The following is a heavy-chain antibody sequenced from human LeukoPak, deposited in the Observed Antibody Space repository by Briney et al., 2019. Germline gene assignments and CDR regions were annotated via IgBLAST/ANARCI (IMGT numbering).Heavy chain of an antibody. CDR1: GYTFTSYA. J-gene: IGHJ4*02. Sequence: GASVRVSCKASGYTFTSYAMNWVRQAPGQGLEWMGWINTNTGNPTYAQGFTGRFVFSLDTSVTTAYLQITSLKAEDTAVYYCARGSRGWYDYWGQGTLVTVSS. CDR3: ARGSRGWYDY. D-gene: IGHD6-19*01. V-gene: IGHV7-4-1*02. CDR2: INTNTGNP.